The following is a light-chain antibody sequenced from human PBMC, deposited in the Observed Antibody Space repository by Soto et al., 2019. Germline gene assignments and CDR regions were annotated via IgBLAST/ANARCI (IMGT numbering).Light chain of an antibody. V-gene: IGLV2-14*01. CDR1: SSDVGGYNY. CDR2: EVS. J-gene: IGLJ3*02. CDR3: SSYTSSATWV. Sequence: QSALTQPASVSRSPGQSITISCTGTSSDVGGYNYVSWYQQHPGKAPKLMIYEVSNRPSGVSNRFSASKSGNTASLTISGLQAEDEADYYCSSYTSSATWVFGGGTKLTVL.